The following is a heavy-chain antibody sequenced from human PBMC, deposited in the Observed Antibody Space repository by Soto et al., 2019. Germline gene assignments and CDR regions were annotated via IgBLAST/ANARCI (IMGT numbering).Heavy chain of an antibody. CDR1: GVSISSGNW. V-gene: IGHV4-4*02. CDR2: IFHDGTA. CDR3: ARLVYDTRLNYMYFDF. Sequence: SETLSLTCAVSGVSISSGNWWTWVLQTPQRGLEYIGEIFHDGTANYYPSFERRVAISVDTSKNQFSLKLTSVTAADTAIYFCARLVYDTRLNYMYFDFWGQGALVTVLL. J-gene: IGHJ4*02. D-gene: IGHD2-8*01.